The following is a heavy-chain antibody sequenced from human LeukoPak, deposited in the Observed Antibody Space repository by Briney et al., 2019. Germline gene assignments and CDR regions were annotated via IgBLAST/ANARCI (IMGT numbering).Heavy chain of an antibody. D-gene: IGHD3-22*01. CDR3: ARGRGYYDSSGYHDAFDI. CDR1: GYTFTGYY. Sequence: ASVKVSCKASGYTFTGYYMHWVRQATGQGLEWMGWMNPNSGNTGYAQKFQGRVTITRNTSISTAYMELSSLRSEDTAVYYCARGRGYYDSSGYHDAFDIWGQGTMVTVSS. J-gene: IGHJ3*02. V-gene: IGHV1-8*03. CDR2: MNPNSGNT.